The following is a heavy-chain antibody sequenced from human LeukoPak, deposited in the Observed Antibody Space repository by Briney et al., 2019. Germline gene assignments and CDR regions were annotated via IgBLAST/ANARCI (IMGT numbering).Heavy chain of an antibody. V-gene: IGHV4-39*07. Sequence: SETLSLTCAVSGGSISSSSYYWGWIRQPPGKGLEWIGSIYYSGSTYYNPSLKSRVTISVDTSKNQFSLKLSSVTAADTAVYYCARDPLIAAAGIDYWGQGTLVTVSS. CDR2: IYYSGST. D-gene: IGHD6-13*01. CDR3: ARDPLIAAAGIDY. CDR1: GGSISSSSYY. J-gene: IGHJ4*02.